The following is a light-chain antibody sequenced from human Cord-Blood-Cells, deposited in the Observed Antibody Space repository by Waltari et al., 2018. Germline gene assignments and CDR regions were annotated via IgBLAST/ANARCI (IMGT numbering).Light chain of an antibody. CDR1: SSNIGAGYD. CDR3: QSYDSSLSGWV. V-gene: IGLV1-40*01. Sequence: QSVLTQPPSVSGAPGQRVTISCTGSSSNIGAGYDVHWYQQLPETAPKLLLSGNLYRPSGVPNRFSGSKSGTSASLAITGLQAEDEANYYCQSYDSSLSGWVFGGGTKLTVL. J-gene: IGLJ3*02. CDR2: GNL.